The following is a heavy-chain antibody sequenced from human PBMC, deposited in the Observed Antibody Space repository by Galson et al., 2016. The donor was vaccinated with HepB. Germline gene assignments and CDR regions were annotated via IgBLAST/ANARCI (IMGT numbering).Heavy chain of an antibody. J-gene: IGHJ3*02. CDR2: TSWNSGSI. CDR1: GFTFDDYA. Sequence: SLRLFCAASGFTFDDYAMHWVRQAPGKGLEWVSGTSWNSGSIGYADSVKGRFTISRDNDKNSLHLQMNILRAEDTALYYCARGRGSNWRDAFDIWGQGTMVTVSS. V-gene: IGHV3-9*01. D-gene: IGHD6-13*01. CDR3: ARGRGSNWRDAFDI.